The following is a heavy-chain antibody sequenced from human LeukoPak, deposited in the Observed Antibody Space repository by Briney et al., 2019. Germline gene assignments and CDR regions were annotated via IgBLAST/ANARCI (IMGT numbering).Heavy chain of an antibody. D-gene: IGHD2-2*01. V-gene: IGHV3-23*01. J-gene: IGHJ6*02. CDR2: ISGSGGST. Sequence: GGSLRLSCAASGFTFSSYAMSRVRQAPGKGLEWVSAISGSGGSTYYADSVKGRFTISRDNSKNTLYLQMNSLRAEDTAVYYCAKEKRRKGYCSSTSCYHYYYHGMDVWGQGTTVTVSS. CDR3: AKEKRRKGYCSSTSCYHYYYHGMDV. CDR1: GFTFSSYA.